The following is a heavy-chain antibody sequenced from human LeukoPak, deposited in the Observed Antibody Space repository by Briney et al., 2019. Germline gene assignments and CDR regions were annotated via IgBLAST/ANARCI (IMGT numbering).Heavy chain of an antibody. CDR2: IFWDGNR. Sequence: SGPTLVNPTQTLPLTCTVTGFSITTKGVGVGWIRQAPGKALEWLAIIFWDGNRRYNSSLRSRLTITSDNSKNQVFLTMTNMAPVDTATYFCAHSLRRPSCSGGNCYYFDYWGQGTLVTVSS. V-gene: IGHV2-5*02. CDR3: AHSLRRPSCSGGNCYYFDY. CDR1: GFSITTKGVG. J-gene: IGHJ4*02. D-gene: IGHD2-15*01.